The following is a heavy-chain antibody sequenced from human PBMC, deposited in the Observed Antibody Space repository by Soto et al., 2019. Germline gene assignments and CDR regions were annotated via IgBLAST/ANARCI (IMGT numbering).Heavy chain of an antibody. J-gene: IGHJ3*02. CDR1: GGSFSGYY. D-gene: IGHD3-3*01. CDR3: ARAGYYAFWSGYYPVGAFDI. V-gene: IGHV4-34*01. CDR2: ITHSGST. Sequence: SETLSLTCAVYGGSFSGYYWSWIRQPPGKGLEWIGEITHSGSTNYNPSLKSRVTISVDTSKNQFSLKPSSVTAADTAVYYCARAGYYAFWSGYYPVGAFDIWGQGTMVT.